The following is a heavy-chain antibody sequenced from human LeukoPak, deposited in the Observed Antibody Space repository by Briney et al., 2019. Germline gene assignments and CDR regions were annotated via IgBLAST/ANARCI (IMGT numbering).Heavy chain of an antibody. J-gene: IGHJ4*02. CDR3: AKEGYYYGSGSYYSPLDY. Sequence: GGSLRLSWAASGFTFSSYAMSWVRQAPGKGLEWVSAISGSGGSTYYADSVKGRFTISRDNSKNTLYLQMNSLRAEDTAVYYCAKEGYYYGSGSYYSPLDYWGQGTLVTVSS. CDR1: GFTFSSYA. V-gene: IGHV3-23*01. D-gene: IGHD3-10*01. CDR2: ISGSGGST.